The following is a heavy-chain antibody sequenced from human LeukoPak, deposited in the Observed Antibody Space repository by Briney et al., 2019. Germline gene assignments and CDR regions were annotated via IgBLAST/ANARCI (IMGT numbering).Heavy chain of an antibody. CDR2: IRYDGSNK. Sequence: PGGPLRLSCAASGFTFRSYGMHWVRQAPGKGLEGVAFIRYDGSNKYYEDSVKGRFTISRDNSKNTLYLQMNSLRAEDTAVYSCARPYDFWSGYPEYFQHWGQGTLVTVSS. V-gene: IGHV3-30*02. J-gene: IGHJ1*01. CDR3: ARPYDFWSGYPEYFQH. CDR1: GFTFRSYG. D-gene: IGHD3-3*01.